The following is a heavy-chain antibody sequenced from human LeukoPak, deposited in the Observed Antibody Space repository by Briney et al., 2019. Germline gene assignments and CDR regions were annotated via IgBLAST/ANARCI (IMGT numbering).Heavy chain of an antibody. CDR1: GYTFSTYG. CDR3: ARGGSYTHPSVY. D-gene: IGHD1-26*01. V-gene: IGHV1-18*01. J-gene: IGHJ4*02. Sequence: ASVKVSCKASGYTFSTYGISWVRQARGQGLEWMGWISTYNGDTHYSQKVQGRVTMTTDTSTNTVYMELRSLKSDDTAVYYCARGGSYTHPSVYWGQGTLVTVSS. CDR2: ISTYNGDT.